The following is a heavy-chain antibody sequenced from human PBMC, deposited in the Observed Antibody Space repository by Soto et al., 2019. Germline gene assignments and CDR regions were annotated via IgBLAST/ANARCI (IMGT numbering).Heavy chain of an antibody. CDR1: GGTFSNYA. CDR3: ARELPPAPGSFREDALDI. Sequence: QVQLVQSGAELKKPGSSVKVSCQASGGTFSNYAISWVRQAPGQGLEWMGKIIPIFGTTNYAQNFRGRVTIPADEYTTTACMELSSLRSDDTALYYCARELPPAPGSFREDALDIWGQGTMITVSS. V-gene: IGHV1-69*15. CDR2: IIPIFGTT. D-gene: IGHD6-13*01. J-gene: IGHJ3*02.